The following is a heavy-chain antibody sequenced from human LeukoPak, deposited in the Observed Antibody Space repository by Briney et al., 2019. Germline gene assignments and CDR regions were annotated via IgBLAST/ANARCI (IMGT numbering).Heavy chain of an antibody. V-gene: IGHV3-33*01. CDR2: IWYDGSNK. J-gene: IGHJ4*02. CDR1: GFTFKNYG. D-gene: IGHD3-10*01. Sequence: PGGSLRLSCAASGFTFKNYGMHWVRQAPGKGLEWVALIWYDGSNKYYADSVKGRFTISRDNSKNTLYLQMDSLRAEDTAVYSCARLGGSGSYTVDYWGQGTLVTVSS. CDR3: ARLGGSGSYTVDY.